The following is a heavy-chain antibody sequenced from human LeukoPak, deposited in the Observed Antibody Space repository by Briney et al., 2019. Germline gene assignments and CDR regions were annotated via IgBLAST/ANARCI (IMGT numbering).Heavy chain of an antibody. J-gene: IGHJ6*02. V-gene: IGHV1-18*01. Sequence: GASVKVSCKASGYTFTSYGISWVRQAPGQGLEWMGWISAYNGNTNYAQKLQGRVTMTTDTSTSTAYMELRSLRSDDTAVYYCARDSSSGCYFPLSYYYYGMDVWGQGTTVTVSS. CDR3: ARDSSSGCYFPLSYYYYGMDV. CDR2: ISAYNGNT. D-gene: IGHD1-26*01. CDR1: GYTFTSYG.